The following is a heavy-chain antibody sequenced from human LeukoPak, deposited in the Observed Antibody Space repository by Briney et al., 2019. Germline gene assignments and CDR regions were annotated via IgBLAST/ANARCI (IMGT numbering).Heavy chain of an antibody. V-gene: IGHV4-31*03. J-gene: IGHJ5*02. D-gene: IGHD5-18*01. CDR2: IYYSGST. Sequence: TLSLTCTVSGGSISSGGYYWSWIRQHPGRGLEWIGYIYYSGSTYYNPSLKSRVTISVDTSKNQFSLKLSSVTAADTAVYYCARDKGYSYGYWFDPWGQGTLVTVSS. CDR1: GGSISSGGYY. CDR3: ARDKGYSYGYWFDP.